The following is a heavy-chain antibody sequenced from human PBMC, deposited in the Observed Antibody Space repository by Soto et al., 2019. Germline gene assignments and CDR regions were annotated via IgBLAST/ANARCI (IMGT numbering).Heavy chain of an antibody. CDR1: GYTSTSYD. CDR2: MNPNSGNT. Sequence: ASVKVSCKASGYTSTSYDINWVRQATGQGLEWMGWMNPNSGNTGYAQKFQGRVTMTRNTSISTAYMELSSLRSEDTAVYYCARSPYYDILTGYYSYHYMDVWGKGTTVTVSS. CDR3: ARSPYYDILTGYYSYHYMDV. J-gene: IGHJ6*03. V-gene: IGHV1-8*01. D-gene: IGHD3-9*01.